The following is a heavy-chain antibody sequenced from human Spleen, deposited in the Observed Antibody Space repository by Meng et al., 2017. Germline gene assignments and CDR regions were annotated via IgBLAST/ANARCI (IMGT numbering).Heavy chain of an antibody. J-gene: IGHJ3*02. V-gene: IGHV4-59*01. D-gene: IGHD1-26*01. CDR1: GGSISSDY. CDR2: ISYIGTT. CDR3: ARVRIVGGTRLAAFDI. Sequence: SETLSLTCTVSGGSISSDYWSWIRQPPGKGLDWIGYISYIGTTNYNPSLKSRVSISGDTSKNQFSLKLSSVTAADTAVYYCARVRIVGGTRLAAFDIWGQGTMVTVSS.